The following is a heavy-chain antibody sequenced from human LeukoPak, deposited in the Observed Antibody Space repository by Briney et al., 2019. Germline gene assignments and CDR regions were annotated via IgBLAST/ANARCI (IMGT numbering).Heavy chain of an antibody. CDR2: INPRGGST. Sequence: GASVKVSCKASGYTFIDYYIHWMRQAPGQGLEWMGIINPRGGSTSYAQKFQGRVTMTRDTSTSTVYMELSSLRSEDTTVYYCARRATSSGYYGYYFDYWGQGTLVTVSS. D-gene: IGHD6-19*01. CDR1: GYTFIDYY. V-gene: IGHV1-46*01. CDR3: ARRATSSGYYGYYFDY. J-gene: IGHJ4*02.